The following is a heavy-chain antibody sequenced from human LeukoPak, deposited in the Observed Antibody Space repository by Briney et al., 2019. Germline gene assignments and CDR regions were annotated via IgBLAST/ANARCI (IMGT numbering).Heavy chain of an antibody. V-gene: IGHV4-59*01. Sequence: PSETLSLTCTVSGGSISRYYWSGIRQPPGRGLEWIGYIHNSGITNHNPSLRSRVTMSLDTSKNQFSLKLSSVTAADTAVYYCAKSGGGGHDYYYYGMDVWGQGATVTVSS. J-gene: IGHJ6*02. CDR3: AKSGGGGHDYYYYGMDV. D-gene: IGHD3-16*01. CDR1: GGSISRYY. CDR2: IHNSGIT.